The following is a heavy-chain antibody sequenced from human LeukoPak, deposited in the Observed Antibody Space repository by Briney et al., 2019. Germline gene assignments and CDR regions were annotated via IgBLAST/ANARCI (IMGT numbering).Heavy chain of an antibody. CDR3: ARPSRIAAAGFGFDY. J-gene: IGHJ4*02. V-gene: IGHV4-59*01. D-gene: IGHD6-13*01. CDR1: GGSISSYY. Sequence: PSETLSLTCTVSGGSISSYYWSWIRQPPGKGLEWIGYVYYSGNTNYNPSLKSRVTISVDTSKNQFSLKLTSVTPADTAVYYCARPSRIAAAGFGFDYWGQGTLVTVSS. CDR2: VYYSGNT.